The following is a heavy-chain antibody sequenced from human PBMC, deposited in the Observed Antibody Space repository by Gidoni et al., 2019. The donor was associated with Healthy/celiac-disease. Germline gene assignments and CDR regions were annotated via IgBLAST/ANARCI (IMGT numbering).Heavy chain of an antibody. D-gene: IGHD6-19*01. CDR1: GFTVNTNY. Sequence: EVPLVASGGGLVLPGGSLGRSCAASGFTVNTNYMSWVRQAPGKGLEWVSVIYSGGSTYYADSVKGRFTISRHNSKNTLYLQMNSLRAEDTAAYYCARGSSGWGMDVWGQGTTVTVSS. V-gene: IGHV3-53*04. J-gene: IGHJ6*02. CDR3: ARGSSGWGMDV. CDR2: IYSGGST.